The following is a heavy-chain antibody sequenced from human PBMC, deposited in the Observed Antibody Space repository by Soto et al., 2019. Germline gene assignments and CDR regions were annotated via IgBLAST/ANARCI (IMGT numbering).Heavy chain of an antibody. J-gene: IGHJ3*02. Sequence: LRLSCAASGFTFSSYAMHWVRQAPGKGLEWVAVISYDGSNKYYADSVKGRFTISRDNSKNTLYLQMNSLRAEDTAVYYCARGGGITGTTPDAFDIWGQGTMVTVSS. CDR1: GFTFSSYA. D-gene: IGHD1-7*01. CDR3: ARGGGITGTTPDAFDI. V-gene: IGHV3-30-3*01. CDR2: ISYDGSNK.